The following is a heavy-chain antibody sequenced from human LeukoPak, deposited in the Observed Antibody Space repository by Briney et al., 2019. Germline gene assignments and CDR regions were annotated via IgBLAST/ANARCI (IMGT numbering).Heavy chain of an antibody. CDR2: ISSSSSYI. J-gene: IGHJ5*02. D-gene: IGHD3-10*01. Sequence: GGSLRLSCAASGFMFSSYSMIWVRQGPGKGLEWVSSISSSSSYIYYADSVKGRFTISRDNAKNSLYLQMNSLRAEDTAVYYCARDWPGGGFDPWGQGTLVTVSS. CDR3: ARDWPGGGFDP. CDR1: GFMFSSYS. V-gene: IGHV3-21*01.